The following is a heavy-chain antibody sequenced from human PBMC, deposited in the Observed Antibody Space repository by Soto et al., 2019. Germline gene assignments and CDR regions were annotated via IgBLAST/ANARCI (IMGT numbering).Heavy chain of an antibody. J-gene: IGHJ6*02. CDR2: IYYSGST. CDR1: GGSISSYY. CDR3: ARVPYYYYGMDV. V-gene: IGHV4-59*01. Sequence: SGNLSLTCTVSGGSISSYYWSWIRQPPGKGLEWIGYIYYSGSTNYNPSLKSRVTISVDTSKNQFSLKLSSVTAADTAVYYCARVPYYYYGMDVWGQGTTVTVSS.